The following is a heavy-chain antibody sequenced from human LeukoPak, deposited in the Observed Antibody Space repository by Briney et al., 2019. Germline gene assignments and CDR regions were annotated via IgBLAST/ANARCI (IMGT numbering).Heavy chain of an antibody. Sequence: PGGSLRLSCAASGSTFSSYAMSWVRQAPGKGLEWVSAISGSGGSTYYADSVKGRFTISRDNSKNTLYLQMNSLRAEDTAVYYCAKDLVYYYDSSGYYYFDYWGQGTLVTVSS. CDR3: AKDLVYYYDSSGYYYFDY. V-gene: IGHV3-23*01. D-gene: IGHD3-22*01. J-gene: IGHJ4*02. CDR1: GSTFSSYA. CDR2: ISGSGGST.